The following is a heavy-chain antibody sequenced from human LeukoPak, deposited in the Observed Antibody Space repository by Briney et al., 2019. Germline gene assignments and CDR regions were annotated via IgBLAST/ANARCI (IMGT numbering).Heavy chain of an antibody. V-gene: IGHV3-23*01. Sequence: GGSLRLSCAASGFTLSNYAMSCVRQAPGKGLEWVSAIDASGGSTAHADSVRGRFTISRDNSKNPLYMQMDTLRAEDTGVYFCARSACGWWELFDFWGQGTLVTVSS. J-gene: IGHJ4*02. CDR3: ARSACGWWELFDF. CDR1: GFTLSNYA. CDR2: IDASGGST. D-gene: IGHD1-26*01.